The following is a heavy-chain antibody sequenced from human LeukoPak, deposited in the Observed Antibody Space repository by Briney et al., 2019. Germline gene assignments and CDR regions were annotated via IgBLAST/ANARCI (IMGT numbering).Heavy chain of an antibody. CDR1: GFTFSSYA. CDR2: ISGSGGST. V-gene: IGHV3-23*01. J-gene: IGHJ4*02. D-gene: IGHD1-1*01. Sequence: GGSLRLSCAASGFTFSSYAMSWVRQAPGKGLEWVSAISGSGGSTYYADSVKGRFTISRDNSKNILYLQMNSLRADDTAVYYCASTDRATGTTWGLDYWGQGTLVTVSS. CDR3: ASTDRATGTTWGLDY.